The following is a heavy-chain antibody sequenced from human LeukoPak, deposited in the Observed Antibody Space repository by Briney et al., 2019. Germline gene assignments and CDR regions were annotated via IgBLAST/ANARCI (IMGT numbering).Heavy chain of an antibody. D-gene: IGHD1-26*01. V-gene: IGHV3-21*01. CDR1: GFTFSSYS. Sequence: GGSLRRSCAASGFTFSSYSMNWVRQAPGKGLEWVSFISNSNSYIYYADSVKGRFTISRDNAKNSVYLQMNSLRAEDTAVYYCARDFPDTSYGSWGQGTLVTVSS. CDR3: ARDFPDTSYGS. J-gene: IGHJ4*02. CDR2: ISNSNSYI.